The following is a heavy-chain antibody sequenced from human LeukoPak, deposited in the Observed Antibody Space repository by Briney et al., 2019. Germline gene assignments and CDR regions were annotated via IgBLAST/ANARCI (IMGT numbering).Heavy chain of an antibody. V-gene: IGHV1-2*02. D-gene: IGHD6-6*01. Sequence: GAPVKVSCKSSGYTFRDYFLHWVRQAPGQGLEWMGWINPNSGGTKYAQKFQGRVTMTRDTSINTAYMELRSLRSDDTAVYYCARVVSEYSSSSGERFDYWGQGTLVTVSS. CDR2: INPNSGGT. CDR1: GYTFRDYF. CDR3: ARVVSEYSSSSGERFDY. J-gene: IGHJ4*02.